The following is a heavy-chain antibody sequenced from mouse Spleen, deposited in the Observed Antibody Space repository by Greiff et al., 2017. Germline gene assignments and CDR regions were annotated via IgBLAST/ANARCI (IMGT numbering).Heavy chain of an antibody. J-gene: IGHJ4*01. CDR3: ARGNSFMDY. CDR1: GYTFTDYY. V-gene: IGHV1-26*01. Sequence: VQLQQSGPELVKPGASVKISCKASGYTFTDYYMNWVKQSHGKSLEWIGDINPNNGGTSYNQKFKGKATLTVDKSSSTAYMELRSLTSEDSAVYYCARGNSFMDYWGQGTSVTVSS. D-gene: IGHD2-1*01. CDR2: INPNNGGT.